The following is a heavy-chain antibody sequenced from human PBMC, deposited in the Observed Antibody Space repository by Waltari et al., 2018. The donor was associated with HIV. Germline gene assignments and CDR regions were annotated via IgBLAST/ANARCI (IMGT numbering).Heavy chain of an antibody. CDR1: GGTFSSYA. Sequence: QVQLVQSGAEVKKPGSSVKVSCKASGGTFSSYAIRWVRQAPGQGLEWMGGIIPIFGTANYAQKFQGRVTITADESTSTAYMELSSLRSEDTAVYYCARVLLDPLRFLEWLFWFDPWGQGTLVTVSS. J-gene: IGHJ5*02. CDR2: IIPIFGTA. V-gene: IGHV1-69*01. D-gene: IGHD3-3*01. CDR3: ARVLLDPLRFLEWLFWFDP.